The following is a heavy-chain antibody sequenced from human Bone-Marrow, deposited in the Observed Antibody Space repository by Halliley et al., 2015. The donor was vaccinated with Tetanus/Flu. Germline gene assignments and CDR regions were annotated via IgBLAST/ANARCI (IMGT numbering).Heavy chain of an antibody. CDR2: ISGTAGTT. Sequence: SLRLSCTPSGFTFTSYSMSWVRQAPGKGLEWVSAISGTAGTTYYADSVKGRFTISRDNSKNRLYLQMNSLRVEDTAVYYCAKRREFFDSWGQGVLVAVSS. V-gene: IGHV3-23*01. CDR3: AKRREFFDS. CDR1: GFTFTSYS. J-gene: IGHJ4*02. D-gene: IGHD3-10*01.